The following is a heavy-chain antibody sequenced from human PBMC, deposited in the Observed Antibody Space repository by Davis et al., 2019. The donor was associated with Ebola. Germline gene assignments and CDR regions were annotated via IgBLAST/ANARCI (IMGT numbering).Heavy chain of an antibody. CDR2: IYNSRST. CDR3: ARADYSGSHYDWYFDL. D-gene: IGHD1-26*01. J-gene: IGHJ2*01. CDR1: GASISSAISSGGYF. Sequence: PSETLSLTCTVSGASISSAISSGGYFWSWIRQHPGKGLEWIGYIYNSRSTSYNPSLNSRVTVSVDTSKNQFSLQLNYVTAADTAVYYCARADYSGSHYDWYFDLWGRGTLVTVSS. V-gene: IGHV4-31*03.